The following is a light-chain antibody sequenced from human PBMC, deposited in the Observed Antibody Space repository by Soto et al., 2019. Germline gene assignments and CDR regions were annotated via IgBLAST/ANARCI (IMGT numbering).Light chain of an antibody. Sequence: QSVLTQPASVSGSPGQSITVSCTGTSSDVGAYDYVSWYQHHPGKAPKLIIYEVTNRPSGVSNRFSGSKSGSTASLTISGLQAEDEADYYCNSYTRSTKYVFGNGTKVT. CDR3: NSYTRSTKYV. CDR1: SSDVGAYDY. CDR2: EVT. J-gene: IGLJ1*01. V-gene: IGLV2-14*01.